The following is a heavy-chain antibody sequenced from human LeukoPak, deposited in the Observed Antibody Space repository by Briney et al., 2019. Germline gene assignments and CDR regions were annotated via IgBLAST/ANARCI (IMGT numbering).Heavy chain of an antibody. CDR1: GGSISTFY. Sequence: PSETLSLTCTVSGGSISTFYWTWIRQPPGKGLEWIGCVYATGSTKYNPSLKSRVAISVDTSKNHFSLNLKSVTAADTAVYYCARQEARAFDYWGQGTLVTLSS. CDR3: ARQEARAFDY. V-gene: IGHV4-4*09. J-gene: IGHJ4*02. CDR2: VYATGST. D-gene: IGHD3-10*01.